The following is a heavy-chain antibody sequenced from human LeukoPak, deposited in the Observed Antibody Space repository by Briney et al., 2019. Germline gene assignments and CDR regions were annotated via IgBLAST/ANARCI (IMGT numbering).Heavy chain of an antibody. Sequence: SQTLSLTCTVSGGSISSGSYYRSWIRQPAGKGLEWIGRIYTSGSTNYNPSLKSRVTISVDTSKNQFSLKLSSVTAADTAVYHCARDGPLWSGFHYFDYWGQGTLVTVSS. D-gene: IGHD3-3*01. V-gene: IGHV4-61*02. CDR3: ARDGPLWSGFHYFDY. J-gene: IGHJ4*02. CDR1: GGSISSGSYY. CDR2: IYTSGST.